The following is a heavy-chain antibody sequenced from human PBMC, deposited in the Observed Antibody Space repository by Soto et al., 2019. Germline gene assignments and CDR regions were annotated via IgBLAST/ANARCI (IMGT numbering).Heavy chain of an antibody. V-gene: IGHV3-49*03. CDR1: GFTFGAFA. D-gene: IGHD6-19*01. CDR3: TRVDGIAVSYYYYGMDV. Sequence: GGARRLSWTGSGFTFGAFAMSWFRQAPGKGLEWVGFIRSKAYGGTTEYAASVKGRFTISRDDSKSIAYLQMNSLKTEDTAVYYCTRVDGIAVSYYYYGMDVWGQGTTVTVSS. J-gene: IGHJ6*02. CDR2: IRSKAYGGTT.